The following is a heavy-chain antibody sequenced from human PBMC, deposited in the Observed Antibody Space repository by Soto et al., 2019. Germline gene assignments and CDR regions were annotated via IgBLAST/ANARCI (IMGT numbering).Heavy chain of an antibody. CDR2: IDSGGST. Sequence: GGSLRLSCAASGFSVSSSYMSWVRQAPGKGLEWVSVIDSGGSTDHADSVKGRFTISTDNSKNTVFLQMNSLRAEDTAIYYCAKDHCTLTNCVAGFGHWGQGILVTSPQ. D-gene: IGHD2-8*01. CDR3: AKDHCTLTNCVAGFGH. V-gene: IGHV3-66*01. J-gene: IGHJ1*01. CDR1: GFSVSSSY.